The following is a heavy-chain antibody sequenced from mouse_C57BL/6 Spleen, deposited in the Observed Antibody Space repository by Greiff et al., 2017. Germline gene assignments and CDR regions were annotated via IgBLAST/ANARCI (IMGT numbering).Heavy chain of an antibody. D-gene: IGHD1-1*01. CDR1: GYAFSSSW. CDR2: IYPGDGDT. Sequence: VQLVESGPELVKPGASVKISCKASGYAFSSSWMNWVKQRPGKGLEWIGRIYPGDGDTNYNGKFKGKATLTADKSSSTAYMQLSSLTSEDSAVYFCAFITTVVASYYYAMDYWGQGTSVTVSS. J-gene: IGHJ4*01. V-gene: IGHV1-82*01. CDR3: AFITTVVASYYYAMDY.